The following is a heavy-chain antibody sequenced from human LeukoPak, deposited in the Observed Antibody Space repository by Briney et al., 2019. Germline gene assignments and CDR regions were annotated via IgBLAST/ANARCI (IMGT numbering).Heavy chain of an antibody. CDR1: GGPVSSGSYY. CDR3: ARDGWDYYDSSGYGP. J-gene: IGHJ5*02. D-gene: IGHD3-22*01. Sequence: SETLSLTCTVSGGPVSSGSYYWSWIRQPPGTGLEWIGYIYYSGSTNYNPSLKSRVTISVDTPKNQFSLKLSSVTAADTAVYYCARDGWDYYDSSGYGPWGQGTLVTVSS. CDR2: IYYSGST. V-gene: IGHV4-61*01.